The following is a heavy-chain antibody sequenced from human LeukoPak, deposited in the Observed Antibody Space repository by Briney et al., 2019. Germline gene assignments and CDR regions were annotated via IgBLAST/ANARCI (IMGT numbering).Heavy chain of an antibody. Sequence: GGSLRLSCAASGFTFSSYGMHWVRQAPGKGLEWVAFIRYDGSNKYYADSVKGRFTISRDNAKNSLYLQMNSLRAEDTAVYYCARDTIVGATIYYYYYGMDVWGQGTTVTVSS. CDR2: IRYDGSNK. D-gene: IGHD1-26*01. CDR1: GFTFSSYG. J-gene: IGHJ6*02. CDR3: ARDTIVGATIYYYYYGMDV. V-gene: IGHV3-30*02.